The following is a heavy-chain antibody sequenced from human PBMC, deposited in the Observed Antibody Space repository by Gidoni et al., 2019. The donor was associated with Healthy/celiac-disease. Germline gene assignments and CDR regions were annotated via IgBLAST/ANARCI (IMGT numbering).Heavy chain of an antibody. V-gene: IGHV3-23*01. CDR1: GFTFSSYA. J-gene: IGHJ5*02. Sequence: EVQLLESGGGLVQPGGFLRLSCVASGFTFSSYAMSWVRQAPAKGLGWVSAISGSGGSTYYADSVKGRFTISRDNSKNTLYLQMNSLRAEDTAVYYCAKESHIVVVVAATVFDPWGQGTLVTVSS. D-gene: IGHD2-15*01. CDR2: ISGSGGST. CDR3: AKESHIVVVVAATVFDP.